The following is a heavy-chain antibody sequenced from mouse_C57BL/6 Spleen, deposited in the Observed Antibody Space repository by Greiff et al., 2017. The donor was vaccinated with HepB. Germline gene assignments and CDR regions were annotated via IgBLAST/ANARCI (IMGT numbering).Heavy chain of an antibody. CDR1: GYTFTSYW. CDR3: ARSFITTVVATGDAMDY. V-gene: IGHV1-64*01. Sequence: QVQLQQPGAELVKPGASVKLSCKASGYTFTSYWMHWVKQRPGQGLEWIRMIHPNSGSTNYNEKFKSKATLTVDKSSSTAYMQLSSLTSEDSAVYYCARSFITTVVATGDAMDYWGQGTSVTVSS. CDR2: IHPNSGST. J-gene: IGHJ4*01. D-gene: IGHD1-1*01.